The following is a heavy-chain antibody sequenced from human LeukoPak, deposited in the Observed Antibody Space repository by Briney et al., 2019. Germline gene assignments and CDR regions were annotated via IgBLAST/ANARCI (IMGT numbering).Heavy chain of an antibody. V-gene: IGHV4-34*01. J-gene: IGHJ4*02. D-gene: IGHD6-19*01. CDR3: ARESRIAVAGHFDY. CDR2: INHSGST. CDR1: GFTFGSYW. Sequence: GSLRLSCAASGFTFGSYWMGWIRQPPGKGLEWIGEINHSGSTNYNPSLRSRVTISVDTSKNQFSLKLSSVTAADTAVYYCARESRIAVAGHFDYWGQGTLVTVSS.